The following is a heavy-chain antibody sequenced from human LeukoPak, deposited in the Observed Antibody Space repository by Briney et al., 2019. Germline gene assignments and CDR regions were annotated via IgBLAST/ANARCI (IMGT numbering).Heavy chain of an antibody. D-gene: IGHD3-22*01. CDR3: ARDRAYYYDSSGYFF. Sequence: GGSLRLSCAASGFTFSDYYMSWIRQAPGKGLEWISYSSSSDNTIYYADSVKGRFTISRDNAKNSLYLQMNSLRAEDTAVYYCARDRAYYYDSSGYFFWGQGTLVTVSS. J-gene: IGHJ4*02. V-gene: IGHV3-11*01. CDR2: SSSSDNTI. CDR1: GFTFSDYY.